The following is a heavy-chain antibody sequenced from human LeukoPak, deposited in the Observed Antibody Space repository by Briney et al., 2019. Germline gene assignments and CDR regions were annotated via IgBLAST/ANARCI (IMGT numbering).Heavy chain of an antibody. CDR3: ARDELGYCSSTSCLDYYMDV. CDR1: GYTFTSYD. D-gene: IGHD2-2*01. CDR2: MNPNSGNT. Sequence: ASVKVSCKASGYTFTSYDINWVRQATGQGLEWMGWMNPNSGNTGYAQKFQGRVTMTRNTSISTAYMELSSLRSEDTAVYYCARDELGYCSSTSCLDYYMDVWGKGTTVTVSS. V-gene: IGHV1-8*01. J-gene: IGHJ6*03.